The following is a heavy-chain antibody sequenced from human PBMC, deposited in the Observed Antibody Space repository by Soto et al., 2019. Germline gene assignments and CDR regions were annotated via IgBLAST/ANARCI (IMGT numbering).Heavy chain of an antibody. J-gene: IGHJ6*02. CDR1: GYTFTTYG. Sequence: QVQLVQSGAEVKKPGASVKVSCKASGYTFTTYGISWVRQAPGQGLEWMGWISAYNDNTNYAQKLQGRVTMTTDTSTSTAYMELRSLSSDDTAVDYCARIMTLTNQVLGGYYYGMDVWGQGTTVTVSS. CDR2: ISAYNDNT. V-gene: IGHV1-18*01. D-gene: IGHD3-16*01. CDR3: ARIMTLTNQVLGGYYYGMDV.